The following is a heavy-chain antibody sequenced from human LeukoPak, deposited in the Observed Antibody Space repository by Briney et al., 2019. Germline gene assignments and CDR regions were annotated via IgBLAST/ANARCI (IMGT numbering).Heavy chain of an antibody. CDR2: ISGSGGST. CDR3: AKDLARYCTNGVCSYFDY. Sequence: GGSLRLSCAASGFTFSSYAMSWVRQAPGKGLEWVSAISGSGGSTYYADSVKGRFTISRDNSKNTLYLQMNSLRAEGTAVYYCAKDLARYCTNGVCSYFDYWGQGTLVTVSS. V-gene: IGHV3-23*01. J-gene: IGHJ4*02. CDR1: GFTFSSYA. D-gene: IGHD2-8*01.